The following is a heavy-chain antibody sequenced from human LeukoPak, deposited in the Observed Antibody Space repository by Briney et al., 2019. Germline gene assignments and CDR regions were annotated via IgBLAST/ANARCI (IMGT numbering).Heavy chain of an antibody. CDR3: ARGYSLNF. Sequence: SQTLSLTCAISGDSVSSNTIAWNWIRQSPSRGLEWLGRTYYRSKWLTDYAISVRSRITISPDTSKNQFSLQLNSVTPEDTAVYYCARGYSLNFWGQGTLVTVSS. D-gene: IGHD1-26*01. J-gene: IGHJ4*02. CDR2: TYYRSKWLT. CDR1: GDSVSSNTIA. V-gene: IGHV6-1*01.